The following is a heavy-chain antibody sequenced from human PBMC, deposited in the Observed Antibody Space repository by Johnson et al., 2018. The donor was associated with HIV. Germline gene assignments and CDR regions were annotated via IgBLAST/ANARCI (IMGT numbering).Heavy chain of an antibody. D-gene: IGHD4-23*01. CDR1: GFTFDDYA. CDR3: AKVGGLRWQTWGAFDI. J-gene: IGHJ3*02. CDR2: ISWNSGSI. Sequence: VQLVESGGGLVQPGRSLRLSCAASGFTFDDYAMHWVRQAPGKGLEWVSGISWNSGSIGYADSVKGRFTISRDNAKNSLYLQMNSLRAEDTAVYYCAKVGGLRWQTWGAFDIWGQGTMVTVSS. V-gene: IGHV3-9*01.